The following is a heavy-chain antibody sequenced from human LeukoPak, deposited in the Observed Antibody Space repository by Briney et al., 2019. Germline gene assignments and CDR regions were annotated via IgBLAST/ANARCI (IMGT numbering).Heavy chain of an antibody. CDR1: GGPITFGSFY. V-gene: IGHV4-61*02. D-gene: IGHD3-16*02. J-gene: IGHJ4*02. Sequence: SQTLSLTCTVSGGPITFGSFYWTWIRQPAGKGLEWIGRIYTSGRTFYNPSLKSRVTISMDTSMNQFSLRLNSVTAADTAVYYWARARFIPASFDDGGQGPLVTVPS. CDR3: ARARFIPASFDD. CDR2: IYTSGRT.